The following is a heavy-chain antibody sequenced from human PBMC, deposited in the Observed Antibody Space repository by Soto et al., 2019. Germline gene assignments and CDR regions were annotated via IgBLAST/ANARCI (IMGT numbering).Heavy chain of an antibody. CDR1: GFTFSSYA. CDR3: AKSGQRGYDPEDEYYYYYYYMDV. CDR2: ISGSGGST. Sequence: GGSLRLSCAASGFTFSSYAMSWVRQAPGKGLEWVSAISGSGGSTYYADSVKGRFTISRDNSKNTLYLQMNSLRAEDTAVYYCAKSGQRGYDPEDEYYYYYYYMDVWGKGTTVTVSS. D-gene: IGHD5-12*01. J-gene: IGHJ6*03. V-gene: IGHV3-23*01.